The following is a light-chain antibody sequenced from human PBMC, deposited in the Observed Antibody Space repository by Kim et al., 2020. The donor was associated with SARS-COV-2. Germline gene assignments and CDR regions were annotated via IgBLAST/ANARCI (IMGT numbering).Light chain of an antibody. CDR2: KAS. CDR1: QRISGL. V-gene: IGKV1-5*03. J-gene: IGKJ2*01. CDR3: QQYDSDST. Sequence: IQMNQSPSTLSASVGDRVTITCRASQRISGLLAWYQQRPGKAPKLLIYKASILESGVPPRFSGSGSGTEFTLSISSLQPDDFATYYGQQYDSDSTFGQGTKLEI.